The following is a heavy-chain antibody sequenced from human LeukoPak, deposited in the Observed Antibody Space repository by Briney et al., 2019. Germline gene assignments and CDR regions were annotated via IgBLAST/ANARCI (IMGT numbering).Heavy chain of an antibody. CDR3: ARSRLYWRLPYYFDY. D-gene: IGHD2-8*02. Sequence: SETLSLTCTVSSASISSSSYFWGWIRQPPGKGLEWIGSIYYSGSTYYNPSLKSRVTISVDTSKNQFSLKLSSVTAADTAVYYCARSRLYWRLPYYFDYWGQGTLVTVSS. CDR1: SASISSSSYF. J-gene: IGHJ4*02. V-gene: IGHV4-39*01. CDR2: IYYSGST.